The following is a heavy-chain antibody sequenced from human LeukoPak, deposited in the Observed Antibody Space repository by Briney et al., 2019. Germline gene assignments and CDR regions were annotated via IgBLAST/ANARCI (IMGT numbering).Heavy chain of an antibody. D-gene: IGHD6-6*01. CDR1: GFTFSSYW. CDR3: ARDIGLRKAAPPGWFDP. Sequence: GGSLRLSCAASGFTFSSYWMSWVRQAPGKGLEWVASIRQDGSEKYCVDSVKGRFTISRDNANNSLYLQMNSLRADDTAVYYCARDIGLRKAAPPGWFDPWGQGALVTVSS. CDR2: IRQDGSEK. V-gene: IGHV3-7*01. J-gene: IGHJ5*02.